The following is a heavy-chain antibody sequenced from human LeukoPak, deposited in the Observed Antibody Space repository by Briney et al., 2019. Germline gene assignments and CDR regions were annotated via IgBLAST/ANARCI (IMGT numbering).Heavy chain of an antibody. CDR3: ACTKSGYSSVGWFDP. CDR1: GYTFSGYY. D-gene: IGHD6-25*01. Sequence: ASVKVSCKASGYTFSGYYMHWVRQAPGQGLEWMGWINPNSGGTNYAQKFQGRVTMTRDTSISTAYMELSRLRSDDTSVYYCACTKSGYSSVGWFDPWGQGTLVTVSS. V-gene: IGHV1-2*02. J-gene: IGHJ5*02. CDR2: INPNSGGT.